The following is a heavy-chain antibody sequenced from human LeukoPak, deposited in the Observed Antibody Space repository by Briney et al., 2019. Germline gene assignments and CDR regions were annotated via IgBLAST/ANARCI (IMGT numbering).Heavy chain of an antibody. CDR2: FYVGGAT. V-gene: IGHV3-23*03. CDR1: GFTFSSYA. Sequence: GGSLRLSCTASGFTFSSYAMSWVRQAPGKGLEWVSVFYVGGATYYADSVKGRFTISRDNSENTLYLQMKSLRAEDTAVYYCARGDGYNFFDYWGQGTLVTVSS. D-gene: IGHD5-24*01. J-gene: IGHJ4*02. CDR3: ARGDGYNFFDY.